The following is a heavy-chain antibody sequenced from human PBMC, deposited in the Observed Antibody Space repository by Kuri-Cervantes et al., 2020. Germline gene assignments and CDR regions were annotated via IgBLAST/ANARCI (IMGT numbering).Heavy chain of an antibody. J-gene: IGHJ3*02. V-gene: IGHV3-48*03. D-gene: IGHD3-22*01. CDR3: ARGGNSGYYYAVFDI. CDR1: GFTFGDYA. Sequence: GESLKISCTASGFTFGDYAMNWVRQAPGKGLEWISYISNTGGTMYYADSVKGRFTISRDNAKKSLSVLMNSLRAEDTAVYYCARGGNSGYYYAVFDIWGQGTMVTVSS. CDR2: ISNTGGTM.